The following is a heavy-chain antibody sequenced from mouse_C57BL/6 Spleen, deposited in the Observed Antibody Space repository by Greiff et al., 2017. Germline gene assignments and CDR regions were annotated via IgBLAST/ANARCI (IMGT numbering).Heavy chain of an antibody. CDR2: ISNLAYSI. CDR3: ARHGDYGSSYWYFDV. D-gene: IGHD1-1*01. V-gene: IGHV5-15*01. J-gene: IGHJ1*03. Sequence: EVQRVESGGGLVQPGGSLKLSCAASGFTFSDYGMAWVRQAPRKGPEWVAFISNLAYSIYYADTVTGRLTISRENAKNTLYLEMSSLRSEDTAMYYCARHGDYGSSYWYFDVWGTGTTVTVSS. CDR1: GFTFSDYG.